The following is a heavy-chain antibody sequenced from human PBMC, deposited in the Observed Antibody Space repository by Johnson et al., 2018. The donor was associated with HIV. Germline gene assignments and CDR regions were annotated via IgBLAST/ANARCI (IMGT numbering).Heavy chain of an antibody. D-gene: IGHD1-26*01. V-gene: IGHV3-30*02. Sequence: QVQLVESGGGVVQPGGSLRLSCAASGFTFSKYGMQWVRQAPGKGLEWVAFIQYDGNNKYYAESVKGRFTISRDDSKNTLFLQMNSLKTEDTALYYCTAHYRNAFDIWGQGTMVTVSS. CDR3: TAHYRNAFDI. CDR2: IQYDGNNK. CDR1: GFTFSKYG. J-gene: IGHJ3*02.